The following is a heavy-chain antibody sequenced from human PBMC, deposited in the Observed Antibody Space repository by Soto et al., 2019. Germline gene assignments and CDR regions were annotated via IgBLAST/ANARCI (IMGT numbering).Heavy chain of an antibody. D-gene: IGHD2-8*01. CDR3: ARQLSYCTNGVCYLDAFDI. CDR1: GGSISSSSYY. CDR2: IYYSGST. V-gene: IGHV4-39*01. J-gene: IGHJ3*02. Sequence: QLQLQESGPGLVKPSETLSLTCTVSGGSISSSSYYWGWIRQPPGKGLEWIGSIYYSGSTYYNPSLKSRVTISVDTSKNQFSLKLSSVTAADTAVYYCARQLSYCTNGVCYLDAFDIWGHGTMVTVSS.